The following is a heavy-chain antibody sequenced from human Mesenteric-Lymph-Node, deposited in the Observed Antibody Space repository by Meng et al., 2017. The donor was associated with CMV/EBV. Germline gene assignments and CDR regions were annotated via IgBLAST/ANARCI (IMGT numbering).Heavy chain of an antibody. CDR2: INPNTGGT. Sequence: ASVKVSCKASGYTFTYYYMHWVRQAPGQGPECMGWINPNTGGTIYAQKFQGRVTMTRDTSISTAYMELSSLRSDDTAVYYCARDYPADADYFYGMDVWGQGTTVTVSS. J-gene: IGHJ6*02. V-gene: IGHV1-2*02. CDR3: ARDYPADADYFYGMDV. CDR1: GYTFTYYY.